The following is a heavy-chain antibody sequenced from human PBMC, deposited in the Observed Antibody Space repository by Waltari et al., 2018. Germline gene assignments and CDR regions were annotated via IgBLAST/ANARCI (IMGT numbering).Heavy chain of an antibody. CDR3: ARRHRGYCSGGSCYYFDY. CDR2: IYHSGRT. J-gene: IGHJ4*02. V-gene: IGHV4-4*02. Sequence: QVQLQESGPGLVKPSGTLSLTCAVSGGSISSSNWWSWVRQPPGKGLEWIGEIYHSGRTSYNPSLKSRVTISVDKSKNQFSLKLSSVTAADTAVYYCARRHRGYCSGGSCYYFDYWGQGTLVTVSS. D-gene: IGHD2-15*01. CDR1: GGSISSSNW.